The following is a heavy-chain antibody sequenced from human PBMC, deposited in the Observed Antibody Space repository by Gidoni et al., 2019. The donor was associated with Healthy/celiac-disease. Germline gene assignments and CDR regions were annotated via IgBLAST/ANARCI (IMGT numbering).Heavy chain of an antibody. V-gene: IGHV3-73*02. D-gene: IGHD3-3*01. J-gene: IGHJ6*03. CDR1: GLTFSGSA. CDR3: TRQGIFGVAYYMDV. Sequence: EVQLVESGGGLVQPGGSLKLSCAASGLTFSGSAMHWVRQASGKGLEWVGRIRSKANSYATAYAASVKGRFTISRDDSKNTAYLQMNSLKAEDTAVYYCTRQGIFGVAYYMDVWGKGTTVTVSS. CDR2: IRSKANSYAT.